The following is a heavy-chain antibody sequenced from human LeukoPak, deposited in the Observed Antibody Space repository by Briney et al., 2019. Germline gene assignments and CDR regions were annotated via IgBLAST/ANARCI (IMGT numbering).Heavy chain of an antibody. Sequence: SETLSLTCTVSGGSISSYYWSWIRQPPGKGLEWIGYIYYTGSTNYNPSLKSRVTISVDTSKNQFSLKLSSVTAADTAVYYCARDPYLREYSSSWYPYYYYGMDVWGQGTTVTVSS. CDR2: IYYTGST. CDR3: ARDPYLREYSSSWYPYYYYGMDV. D-gene: IGHD6-13*01. J-gene: IGHJ6*02. V-gene: IGHV4-59*01. CDR1: GGSISSYY.